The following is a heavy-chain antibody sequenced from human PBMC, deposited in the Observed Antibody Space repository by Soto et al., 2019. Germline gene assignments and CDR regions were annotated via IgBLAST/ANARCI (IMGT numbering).Heavy chain of an antibody. J-gene: IGHJ6*02. V-gene: IGHV3-23*01. CDR1: GFTFSSYA. CDR3: AKLRLGKYQLLFSAGGMDV. Sequence: GGSLRLSCAASGFTFSSYAMSWVRQAPGKGLEWVSAIRGSGGSTYYADSVKGRFTISRDNSKNTLYLQMNTMRAEDTAVYYCAKLRLGKYQLLFSAGGMDVWGQGPTVTVSS. D-gene: IGHD2-2*01. CDR2: IRGSGGST.